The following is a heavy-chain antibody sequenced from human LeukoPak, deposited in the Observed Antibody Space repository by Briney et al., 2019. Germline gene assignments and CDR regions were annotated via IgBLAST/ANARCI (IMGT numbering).Heavy chain of an antibody. Sequence: SETLSLTCTVSGGSISSSSYYWGWIRQPPGKGLEWIGSIYYSGSTYYNPSLKSRVTLSVATSRNQFSLKLSSVTAADTAVYYCARLGPYRWGFFDSWGQGTLAIVSS. CDR3: ARLGPYRWGFFDS. CDR2: IYYSGST. D-gene: IGHD3-16*02. CDR1: GGSISSSSYY. J-gene: IGHJ4*02. V-gene: IGHV4-39*07.